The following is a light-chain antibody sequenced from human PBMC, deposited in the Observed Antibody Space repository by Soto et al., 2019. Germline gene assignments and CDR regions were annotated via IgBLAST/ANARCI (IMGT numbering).Light chain of an antibody. Sequence: QSVLTQPASVSGSPGQSITISCTGTSSDVGGYNYVSWYQQHPGKAPKLIIYEVSNRPSGVSHRFSGSKSGNTASLTISGLQGEDEADYYCNSYTSKSTGVFGTGTKLTVL. CDR3: NSYTSKSTGV. J-gene: IGLJ1*01. CDR1: SSDVGGYNY. V-gene: IGLV2-14*01. CDR2: EVS.